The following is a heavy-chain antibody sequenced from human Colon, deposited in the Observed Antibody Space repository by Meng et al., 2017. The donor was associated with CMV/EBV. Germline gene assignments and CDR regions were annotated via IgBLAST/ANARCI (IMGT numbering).Heavy chain of an antibody. Sequence: GGSLRLSCVASGFTFSTYSMNWVRQAPGKGLERVSYITKSRSPTNYADSVKGRFTISRDNAKNSLYLQMNSLRSEDTAVYYCARGSRPYYFDYWGQGTLVTVSS. CDR1: GFTFSTYS. V-gene: IGHV3-48*04. CDR3: ARGSRPYYFDY. D-gene: IGHD6-13*01. J-gene: IGHJ4*02. CDR2: ITKSRSPT.